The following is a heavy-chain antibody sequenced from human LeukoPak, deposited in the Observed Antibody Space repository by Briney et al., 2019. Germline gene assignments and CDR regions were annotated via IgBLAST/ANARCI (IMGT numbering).Heavy chain of an antibody. V-gene: IGHV3-30-3*01. D-gene: IGHD5-12*01. Sequence: GGSLRLSCAASGFTFSSYAMHWVRQAPGKGLEWVAVISYDGSNKYYADSVKGRFTISRGNSKNTLYLQMNSLRAEDTAVYYCARDRARFFGYWGQGTLVTVSS. CDR2: ISYDGSNK. CDR3: ARDRARFFGY. CDR1: GFTFSSYA. J-gene: IGHJ4*02.